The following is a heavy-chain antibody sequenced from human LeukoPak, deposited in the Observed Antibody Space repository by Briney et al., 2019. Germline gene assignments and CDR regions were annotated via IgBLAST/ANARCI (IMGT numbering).Heavy chain of an antibody. D-gene: IGHD6-13*01. CDR3: ARAAAGVFYYFDY. CDR2: ISSNGDTT. J-gene: IGHJ4*02. Sequence: PGGSLRLSCAASGFSFSNYAMDWVRQAPGKGLEYVSVISSNGDTTYYANSVKGRFTISRDNSKNTLYLQMGSLRAEDMAVYYCARAAAGVFYYFDYWGQGTLVTVSS. CDR1: GFSFSNYA. V-gene: IGHV3-64*01.